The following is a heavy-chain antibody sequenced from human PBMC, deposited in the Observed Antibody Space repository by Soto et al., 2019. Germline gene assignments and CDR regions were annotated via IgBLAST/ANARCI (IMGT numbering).Heavy chain of an antibody. CDR1: GFTFSSYG. D-gene: IGHD6-19*01. CDR2: ISYDGSNK. J-gene: IGHJ5*02. CDR3: AKIQDSSPNWFDP. Sequence: QVQLVESGGGVVQPGRSLRLSCAASGFTFSSYGMHWVRQAPGKGLEWVAVISYDGSNKYYADSVKGRFTISRDNSKNTLYLQMNSLRAEDTAVYYCAKIQDSSPNWFDPWGQGTLVTVSS. V-gene: IGHV3-30*18.